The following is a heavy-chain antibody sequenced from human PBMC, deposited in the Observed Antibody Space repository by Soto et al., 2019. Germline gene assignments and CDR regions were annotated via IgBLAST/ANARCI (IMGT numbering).Heavy chain of an antibody. V-gene: IGHV1-46*01. Sequence: ASVKVSCKASGYTLTHYYMHWVRQAPGQGPEWVGVINPSTLVTSYAQKFQGRFTISRDNAKNSLYLEMNSLRAEDTAVYYCARESEDLTSNFDYWGQGTLVTVSS. CDR1: GYTLTHYY. J-gene: IGHJ4*02. CDR2: INPSTLVT. CDR3: ARESEDLTSNFDY.